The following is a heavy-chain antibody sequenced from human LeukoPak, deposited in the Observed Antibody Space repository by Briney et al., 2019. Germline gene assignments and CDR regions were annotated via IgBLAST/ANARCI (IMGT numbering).Heavy chain of an antibody. Sequence: QPGRSLRLSCAASGFTFSSYAMSWVRQAPGKGLEWVSAISGSGGSTYYADSVKGRFTISRDNSKNTLYLQMNSLRAEDTAVYYCAKDGSIAAAGTGDYWGQGTLVTVSS. D-gene: IGHD6-13*01. V-gene: IGHV3-23*01. CDR1: GFTFSSYA. CDR3: AKDGSIAAAGTGDY. CDR2: ISGSGGST. J-gene: IGHJ4*02.